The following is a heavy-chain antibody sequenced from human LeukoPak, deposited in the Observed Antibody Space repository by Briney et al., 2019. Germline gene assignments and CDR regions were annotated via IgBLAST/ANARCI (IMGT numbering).Heavy chain of an antibody. Sequence: GGSLRLSCAASGFTFSSYSMNWVRQAPGKGLEWVSSISSSSSYIYYADSVKGRFTISRDNAKNSLYLQMNSLRAEDTAVYYCARDLCDFWSGYQPFDYWGQGTLVTVSS. V-gene: IGHV3-21*01. D-gene: IGHD3-3*01. J-gene: IGHJ4*02. CDR1: GFTFSSYS. CDR2: ISSSSSYI. CDR3: ARDLCDFWSGYQPFDY.